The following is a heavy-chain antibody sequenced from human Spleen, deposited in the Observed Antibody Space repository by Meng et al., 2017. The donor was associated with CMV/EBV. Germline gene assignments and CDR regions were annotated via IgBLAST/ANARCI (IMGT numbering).Heavy chain of an antibody. D-gene: IGHD6-25*01. V-gene: IGHV1-18*01. CDR1: GYTFTSHG. J-gene: IGHJ5*01. CDR3: AGGSGRPFFDS. Sequence: SCKASGYTFTSHGVNWVRQAPGQGLEWMAWISAYNGHTNYAHRFQGRVTVTADTSTSTAFMELRSLRSDDTAVYYCAGGSGRPFFDSWGQGTLVTVSS. CDR2: ISAYNGHT.